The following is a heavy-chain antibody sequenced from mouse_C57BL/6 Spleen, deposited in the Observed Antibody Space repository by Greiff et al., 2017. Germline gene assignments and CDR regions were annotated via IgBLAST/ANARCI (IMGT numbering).Heavy chain of an antibody. Sequence: QVQLQQPGAELVRPGPSVKLSCKASGYTFTSYWMHWVKQRPGQGLEWIGVIDTSDSYTNYNQKFKGKATLPVDTSSSPAYMQLSSLTSEDAAVYYCARWTWDYAIDYWGQGTSGTVSS. CDR3: ARWTWDYAIDY. CDR2: IDTSDSYT. V-gene: IGHV1-59*01. D-gene: IGHD4-1*01. J-gene: IGHJ4*01. CDR1: GYTFTSYW.